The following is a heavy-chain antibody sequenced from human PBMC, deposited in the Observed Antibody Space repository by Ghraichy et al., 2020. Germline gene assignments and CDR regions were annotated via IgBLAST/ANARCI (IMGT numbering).Heavy chain of an antibody. CDR1: GFTFSDYY. J-gene: IGHJ6*02. Sequence: GESLNISCAASGFTFSDYYMSWIRQAPGKGLEWVSYISSSGSTIYYADSVKGRFTISRDNAKNSLYLQMNSLRAEDTAVYYCAILDTPYYYYYGMDVWGQGTTVTVSS. CDR2: ISSSGSTI. CDR3: AILDTPYYYYYGMDV. D-gene: IGHD5-18*01. V-gene: IGHV3-11*01.